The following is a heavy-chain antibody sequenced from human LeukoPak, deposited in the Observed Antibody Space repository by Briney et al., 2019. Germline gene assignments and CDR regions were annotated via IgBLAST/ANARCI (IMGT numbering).Heavy chain of an antibody. J-gene: IGHJ4*02. CDR2: IFFSGST. V-gene: IGHV4-4*07. CDR3: ARSSCSNGVCYTDFDY. D-gene: IGHD2-8*01. CDR1: GDSLSSFY. Sequence: SETLSLTCTVSGDSLSSFYWSWIRQPAGKGLEWIGRIFFSGSTNYSPSLNSRVTMSLDMSKNQFSLRLNSVTAADTAVYYCARSSCSNGVCYTDFDYWGQGTLVTVSS.